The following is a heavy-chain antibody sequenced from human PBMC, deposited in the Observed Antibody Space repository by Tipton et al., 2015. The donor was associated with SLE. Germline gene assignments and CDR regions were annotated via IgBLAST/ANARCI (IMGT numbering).Heavy chain of an antibody. Sequence: TLSLTCTVSGGPISSYYWRWIRQPPGKGLEWIGYIYYSESTNYNPSLKSRVTISVDTSKNQFSLPLSSVPAADTAVYFCPSEGDSSGWFTGDAFEIWGQETMVTVSS. D-gene: IGHD6-19*01. CDR1: GGPISSYY. V-gene: IGHV4-59*01. J-gene: IGHJ3*02. CDR2: IYYSEST. CDR3: PSEGDSSGWFTGDAFEI.